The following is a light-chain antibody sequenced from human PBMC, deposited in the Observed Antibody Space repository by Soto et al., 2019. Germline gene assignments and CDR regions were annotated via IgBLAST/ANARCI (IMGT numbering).Light chain of an antibody. J-gene: IGKJ1*01. CDR2: GAS. CDR3: QQSYTTPRT. Sequence: QMTQSPSSLSASVGARITITCRASQSIRTSLNWYQQKPGKAPRLLIYGASTLQSGVPSRFSGSGSATDFTLTVSSLQPEDSAIYYCQQSYTTPRTFGQGTKV. V-gene: IGKV1-39*01. CDR1: QSIRTS.